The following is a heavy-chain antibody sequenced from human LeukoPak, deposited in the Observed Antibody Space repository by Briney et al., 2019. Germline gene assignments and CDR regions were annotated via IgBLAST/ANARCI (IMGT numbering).Heavy chain of an antibody. CDR1: GFTFSDYY. V-gene: IGHV3-74*01. J-gene: IGHJ5*02. CDR3: SRGTYPYSSDT. Sequence: GGSLRLSCAASGFTFSDYYMHWVRQAPGKGLLWISHINGDGSRTGYADSVRGRFTISRDNAKNILYLQMNSLRAEDTAVYYCSRGTYPYSSDTWGQGALVTVSS. D-gene: IGHD3-10*01. CDR2: INGDGSRT.